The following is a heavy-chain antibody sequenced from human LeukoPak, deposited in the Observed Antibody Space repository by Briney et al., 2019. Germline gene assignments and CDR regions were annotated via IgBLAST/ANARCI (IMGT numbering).Heavy chain of an antibody. CDR1: GFSFSSYW. CDR2: INPDGSNM. J-gene: IGHJ5*02. V-gene: IGHV3-7*01. Sequence: GGSLRLSCAASGFSFSSYWMSWVRQAPGKGLEWVANINPDGSNMLYVDSVKGRFTISRDNAKNSLYLQMNSLRAEDTAVYYCARGRDIVVVPAAMRFDPWGQGTLVTVSS. CDR3: ARGRDIVVVPAAMRFDP. D-gene: IGHD2-2*01.